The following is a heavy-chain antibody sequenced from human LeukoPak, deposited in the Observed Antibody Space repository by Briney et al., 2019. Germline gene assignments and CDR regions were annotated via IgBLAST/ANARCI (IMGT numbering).Heavy chain of an antibody. J-gene: IGHJ4*02. D-gene: IGHD6-13*01. V-gene: IGHV3-7*01. CDR2: LKQDGSER. CDR3: ARMSSSSWFVCDY. Sequence: QPGGSLRLSCAASGFTFSSYWMTWVRQVPGKGLEWVANLKQDGSERYYVDSVTGRFAISRDNAKNSLYLQMNSLRAEDTAVYYCARMSSSSWFVCDYWGQGTLVTVSS. CDR1: GFTFSSYW.